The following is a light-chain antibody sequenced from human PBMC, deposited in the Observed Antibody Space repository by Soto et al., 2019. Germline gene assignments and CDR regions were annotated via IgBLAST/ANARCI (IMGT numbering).Light chain of an antibody. CDR2: DVT. V-gene: IGLV2-11*01. CDR3: CSYAGIYTWV. CDR1: SSNVGGYNY. Sequence: QSVLTQPRSVSGSPGQSVTISCTGTSSNVGGYNYVSWYQQHPGKAPKLILYDVTKRPSGVPDRLSGSKSGNTASLTISGLQAEDEAGYYCCSYAGIYTWVFGGGTKLTVL. J-gene: IGLJ3*02.